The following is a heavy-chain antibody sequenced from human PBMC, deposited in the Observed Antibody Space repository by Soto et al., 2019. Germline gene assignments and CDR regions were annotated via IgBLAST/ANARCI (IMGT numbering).Heavy chain of an antibody. CDR1: ASTFWVYG. CDR3: TTGSPWPLGAPLEYYYYGMDV. J-gene: IGHJ6*02. D-gene: IGHD1-26*01. CDR2: ILYDGNKK. V-gene: IGHV3-33*08. Sequence: HPGGSLRLPAASSASTFWVYGMHFGRQTPCKELYFVAVILYDGNKKYYADSLKFLFTISRDNSKNTLELKMNSLTTEDTAVYSCTTGSPWPLGAPLEYYYYGMDVWGHGTTVXVSS.